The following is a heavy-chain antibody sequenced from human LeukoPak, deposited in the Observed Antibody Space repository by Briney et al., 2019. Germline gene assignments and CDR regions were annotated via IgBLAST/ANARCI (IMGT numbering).Heavy chain of an antibody. CDR1: GGSISSSSYY. Sequence: SETLSLTCTVSGGSISSSSYYWGWIRQPPGKGLEWIGSIYYSGSTYYNPSLKSRVTISVDTSKNQFSLKLSSVTAADTAVYYCARDGQRESAFDIWGQGTMVTVSS. CDR2: IYYSGST. J-gene: IGHJ3*02. CDR3: ARDGQRESAFDI. V-gene: IGHV4-39*01. D-gene: IGHD5-24*01.